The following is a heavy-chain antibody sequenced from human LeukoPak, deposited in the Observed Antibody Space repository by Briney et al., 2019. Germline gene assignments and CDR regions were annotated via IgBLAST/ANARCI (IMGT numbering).Heavy chain of an antibody. J-gene: IGHJ5*02. CDR2: IYSDGNT. Sequence: GGSLRLSCAASGFTFSNYWMHWVRQAPGKGLEYVSIIYSDGNTHYADSVKGRFTLSRDNSKNTLYLQMNSLRAEDTAVYYCARDPYYAESGDPWGQGTLVTVSS. CDR1: GFTFSNYW. D-gene: IGHD3-3*01. CDR3: ARDPYYAESGDP. V-gene: IGHV3-53*01.